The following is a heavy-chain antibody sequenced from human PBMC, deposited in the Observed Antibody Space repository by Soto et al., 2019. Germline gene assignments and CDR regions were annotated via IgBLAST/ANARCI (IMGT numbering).Heavy chain of an antibody. J-gene: IGHJ3*02. CDR2: MSGSGAFV. CDR3: ARGGNLGYCSGATCYFDI. D-gene: IGHD2-15*01. V-gene: IGHV3-11*01. CDR1: GFRFSDYS. Sequence: GGSLRLSCAASGFRFSDYSMSWIRQGPGRGLEWLSDMSGSGAFVNYADPVKGRFTISRDNAKNSLYLQMDSLRAEDTAVYYCARGGNLGYCSGATCYFDIWGQGTMVPVSS.